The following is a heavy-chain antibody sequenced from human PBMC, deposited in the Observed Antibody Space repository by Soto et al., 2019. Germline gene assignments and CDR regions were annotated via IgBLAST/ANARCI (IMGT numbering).Heavy chain of an antibody. D-gene: IGHD2-15*01. CDR3: ARGPYVVVVAAIRERDAFDI. Sequence: SETLSPTCAVYGGSFSGYYWSWIRQPPGKGLEWIGEINHSGSTNYNPSLKSRVTISVDRSKNQFSLKLSSVTAADTAVYYCARGPYVVVVAAIRERDAFDIWGQGTMVTVSS. V-gene: IGHV4-34*01. J-gene: IGHJ3*02. CDR2: INHSGST. CDR1: GGSFSGYY.